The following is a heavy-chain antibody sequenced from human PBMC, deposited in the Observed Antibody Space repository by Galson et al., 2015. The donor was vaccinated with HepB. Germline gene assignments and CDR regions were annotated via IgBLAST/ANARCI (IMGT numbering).Heavy chain of an antibody. CDR2: ISGDGGSS. D-gene: IGHD3-16*01. CDR1: GFMFDTHA. J-gene: IGHJ5*01. Sequence: SLRLSCAASGFMFDTHAMSWVRQVPGKGLKWVSGISGDGGSSFYADSVKGRFTISKDNSKDTVYLQINSARDEDTAVYYCAKGYGLLDSWGQGILVTVSS. V-gene: IGHV3-23*01. CDR3: AKGYGLLDS.